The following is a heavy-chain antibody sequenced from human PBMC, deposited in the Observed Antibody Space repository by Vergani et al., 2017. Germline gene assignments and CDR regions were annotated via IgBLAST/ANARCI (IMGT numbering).Heavy chain of an antibody. CDR2: IYPGDSDT. CDR3: ARDVLLWFGVPQRDGMDV. D-gene: IGHD3-10*01. J-gene: IGHJ6*02. Sequence: EVQLVQSGAEVKKPGESLKISCKGSGYSFTSYWIGWVRQMPGKGLEWMGIIYPGDSDTRYSPSFQGQVTISADKSISTAYLQWSSLKASDTAMYYCARDVLLWFGVPQRDGMDVWGQGTTVTVSS. CDR1: GYSFTSYW. V-gene: IGHV5-51*03.